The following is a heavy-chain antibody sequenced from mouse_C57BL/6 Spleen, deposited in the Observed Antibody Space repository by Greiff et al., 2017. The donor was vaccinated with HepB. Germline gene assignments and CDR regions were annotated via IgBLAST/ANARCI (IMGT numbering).Heavy chain of an antibody. V-gene: IGHV14-4*01. CDR1: GFNIKDDY. CDR2: IDPENGDT. J-gene: IGHJ3*01. CDR3: TTRTAQAGFAY. Sequence: EVMLVESGAELVRPGASVKLSCTASGFNIKDDYMHWVKQRPEQGLEWIGWIDPENGDTEYASKFQGKATITADTSSNTAYLQLSSLTSEDTAVYYCTTRTAQAGFAYWGQGTLVTVSA. D-gene: IGHD3-2*02.